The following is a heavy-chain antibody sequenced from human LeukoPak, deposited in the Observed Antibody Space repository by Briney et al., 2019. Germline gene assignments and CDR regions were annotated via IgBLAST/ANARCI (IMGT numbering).Heavy chain of an antibody. V-gene: IGHV1-69*05. CDR3: AAFAGYDPLNWFDP. D-gene: IGHD5-12*01. CDR2: IIPIFGTA. CDR1: GGTFSSYA. Sequence: ASVKVSCKASGGTFSSYAISWVRQAPGQGLEWMGGIIPIFGTANYAQKFQSRVTITTDESTSTAYMELSSLRSEDTAVYYCAAFAGYDPLNWFDPWGQGTLVTVSS. J-gene: IGHJ5*02.